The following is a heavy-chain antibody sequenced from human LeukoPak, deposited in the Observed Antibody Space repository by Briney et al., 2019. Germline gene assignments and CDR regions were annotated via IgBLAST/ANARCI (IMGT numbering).Heavy chain of an antibody. D-gene: IGHD3-3*01. Sequence: SDTLSLTCDVSGASIRSYYWNWIRQPPGKGLEWIGYIYYIGSTNYNPSLKSRVTISLDTSKNHFSLKLSSVTAADTAVYYCARLVGSEYDFDTFDICGQGTMVTVSS. CDR3: ARLVGSEYDFDTFDI. J-gene: IGHJ3*02. CDR2: IYYIGST. V-gene: IGHV4-59*07. CDR1: GASIRSYY.